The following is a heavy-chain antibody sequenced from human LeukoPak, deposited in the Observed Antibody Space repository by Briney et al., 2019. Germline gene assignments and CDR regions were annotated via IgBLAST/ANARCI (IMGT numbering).Heavy chain of an antibody. V-gene: IGHV4-34*01. CDR3: ARQNSSGCYFDY. CDR2: INHSGST. D-gene: IGHD6-19*01. CDR1: GGSFSGYY. Sequence: SETLSLTCAVYGGSFSGYYWSWIRQPPGKGLEWIGEINHSGSTNYNPSLKSRVTISVDTSKNQFPLKLSSVTAADTAVYYCARQNSSGCYFDYWGQGTLVTVSS. J-gene: IGHJ4*02.